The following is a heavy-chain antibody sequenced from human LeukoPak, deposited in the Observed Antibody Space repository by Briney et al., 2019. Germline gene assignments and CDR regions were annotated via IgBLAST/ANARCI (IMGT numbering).Heavy chain of an antibody. CDR1: GFTFSTSG. CDR2: IWYDGSNK. CDR3: ARARGVSTGYRPIDY. V-gene: IGHV3-33*08. D-gene: IGHD3-22*01. J-gene: IGHJ4*02. Sequence: GGSLRLSCAPSGFTFSTSGMHWVRQAPGKGLEWVAVIWYDGSNKHYAESVKGRFSISRDNSKSTLYLQMNSLRAEDTAVYYCARARGVSTGYRPIDYWGQGTLVTVSS.